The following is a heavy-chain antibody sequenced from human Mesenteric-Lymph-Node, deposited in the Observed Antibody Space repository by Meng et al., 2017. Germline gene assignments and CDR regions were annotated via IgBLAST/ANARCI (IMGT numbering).Heavy chain of an antibody. Sequence: QVQMQGLGPGLMKPSQTLSLTCTVSGGSISSGDYYWSWIRQPPGKGLEWIGEIPHRGSSAYNPSLKSRVSMSIDKSKTQFSLKLPSVTAADTAVYHCLRGSGGSVWGQGTLVTVSS. CDR1: GGSISSGDYY. V-gene: IGHV4-30-4*01. CDR2: IPHRGSS. J-gene: IGHJ1*01. D-gene: IGHD3-10*01. CDR3: LRGSGGSV.